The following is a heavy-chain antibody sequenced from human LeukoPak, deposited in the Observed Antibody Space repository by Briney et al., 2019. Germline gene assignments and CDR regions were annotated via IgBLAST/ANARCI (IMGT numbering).Heavy chain of an antibody. D-gene: IGHD4/OR15-4a*01. CDR1: GFTFSSHW. J-gene: IGHJ5*02. Sequence: PGGSLRLSCTASGFTFSSHWMSWVRQAPGKGLEWVSVFYSGGSTYYADSVQGRFTLSRDNSKNTVYLQMNSLRAEDTAVYYCARGQGASRGWFDPWGQGTLVTVSS. CDR3: ARGQGASRGWFDP. V-gene: IGHV3-53*01. CDR2: FYSGGST.